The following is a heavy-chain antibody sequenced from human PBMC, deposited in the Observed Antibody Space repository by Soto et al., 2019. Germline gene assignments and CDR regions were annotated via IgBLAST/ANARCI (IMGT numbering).Heavy chain of an antibody. CDR1: GGSISSYY. J-gene: IGHJ4*02. V-gene: IGHV4-59*08. CDR2: IYYSGST. CDR3: TVGSSGFYYIY. D-gene: IGHD1-26*01. Sequence: SETLSLTCTVSGGSISSYYWSWIRQPPGKGLEWIGYIYYSGSTNYNPPLKSRVTISVDTSKNQFSLKLSSVTAADTAVFYCTVGSSGFYYIYWGQGIQVPVSA.